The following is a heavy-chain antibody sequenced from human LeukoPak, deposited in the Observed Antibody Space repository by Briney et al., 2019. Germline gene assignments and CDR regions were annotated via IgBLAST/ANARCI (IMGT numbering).Heavy chain of an antibody. Sequence: SVKVSCKASGGTFSSYAISWVRQAPGQGLEWMGGIIPIFGTANYAQKFQGRVTITADESTSTAYMELSSLRSEDTAVYYCASSTYGGNRYYYYYGMDVWGQGTTVTVSS. CDR2: IIPIFGTA. CDR3: ASSTYGGNRYYYYYGMDV. V-gene: IGHV1-69*13. CDR1: GGTFSSYA. D-gene: IGHD4-23*01. J-gene: IGHJ6*02.